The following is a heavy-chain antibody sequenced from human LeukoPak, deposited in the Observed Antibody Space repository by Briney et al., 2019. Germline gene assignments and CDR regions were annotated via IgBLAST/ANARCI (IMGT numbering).Heavy chain of an antibody. V-gene: IGHV4-4*02. CDR3: ARDVIAADRFDY. D-gene: IGHD6-13*01. CDR2: IYHSGTT. Sequence: SGTLSLTCAVSGTSISLSNWWTWVRQPPGKGLEWIGEIYHSGTTNYNPSLKSRVTISLDKSRNQFSLNLNSVSAADTAVYYCARDVIAADRFDYWGQGTLVTVSS. J-gene: IGHJ4*02. CDR1: GTSISLSNW.